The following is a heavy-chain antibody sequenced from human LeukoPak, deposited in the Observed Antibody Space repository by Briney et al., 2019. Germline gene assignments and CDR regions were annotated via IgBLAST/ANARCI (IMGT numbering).Heavy chain of an antibody. Sequence: SVKVSCKASGGTFSSYAISWVRQAPGQRLEWMGGIIPIFGTANYAQKFQGRVTITADESTSTAYMELSSLRSEDTAVYYCATVGMVRGVTPYYFDYWGQGTLVTVSS. CDR3: ATVGMVRGVTPYYFDY. CDR1: GGTFSSYA. CDR2: IIPIFGTA. J-gene: IGHJ4*02. D-gene: IGHD3-10*01. V-gene: IGHV1-69*13.